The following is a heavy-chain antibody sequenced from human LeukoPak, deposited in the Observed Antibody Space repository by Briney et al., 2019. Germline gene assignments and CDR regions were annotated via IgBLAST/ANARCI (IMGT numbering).Heavy chain of an antibody. Sequence: GGSLRLSCAASGFTVSRNYMSWVRQAPGKGLEWVSVLYSGGSTNYADSVKGRFTISRDNSKNTLYLQMNSLRAEDTAVYYCARRSPYSGSYYFDYWGQGTLVTVSS. CDR2: LYSGGST. CDR3: ARRSPYSGSYYFDY. J-gene: IGHJ4*02. CDR1: GFTVSRNY. D-gene: IGHD1-26*01. V-gene: IGHV3-53*01.